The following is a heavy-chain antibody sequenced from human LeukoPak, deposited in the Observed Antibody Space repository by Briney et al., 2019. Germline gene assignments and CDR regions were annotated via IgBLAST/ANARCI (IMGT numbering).Heavy chain of an antibody. J-gene: IGHJ4*02. CDR2: INHSGST. CDR3: ARQTRIRGGSCFDY. Sequence: SETLSLTCAVYGGSFSGYYWSWIRQPPGKGLEWIGEINHSGSTNYNPSLKSRVTISVDTSKNQFSLKLSSVTAADTAVYYCARQTRIRGGSCFDYWGQGTLVTVSS. D-gene: IGHD2-15*01. CDR1: GGSFSGYY. V-gene: IGHV4-34*01.